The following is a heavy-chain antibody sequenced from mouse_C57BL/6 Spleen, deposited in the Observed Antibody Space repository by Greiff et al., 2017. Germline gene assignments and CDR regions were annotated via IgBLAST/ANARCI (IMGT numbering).Heavy chain of an antibody. CDR3: ARNPSYYGSSLYYFDY. CDR1: GYTFTSYW. CDR2: INPSNGGT. D-gene: IGHD1-1*01. J-gene: IGHJ2*01. V-gene: IGHV1-53*01. Sequence: QVHVKQPGTELVKPGASGYTFTSYWMHWVKQRPGQGLEWIGNINPSNGGTNYNEKFKSTATLTVDKSSSTAYMQLSSLTSDDSAVYYCARNPSYYGSSLYYFDYWGQGTTLTVAS.